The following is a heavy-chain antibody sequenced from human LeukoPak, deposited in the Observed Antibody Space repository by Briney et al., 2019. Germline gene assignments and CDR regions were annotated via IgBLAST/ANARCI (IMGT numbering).Heavy chain of an antibody. J-gene: IGHJ4*02. V-gene: IGHV3-23*01. CDR2: LSGDGSDT. Sequence: GGSLRLSRQASGFTFSTFPMSWVRQAPGKGLEWVSTLSGDGSDTHYADSVKGRFTISRDTSKNTLFLQMSSLRADDTAIYYCTKGGHGDYWGQGTLVTVSS. CDR3: TKGGHGDY. CDR1: GFTFSTFP. D-gene: IGHD2-21*02.